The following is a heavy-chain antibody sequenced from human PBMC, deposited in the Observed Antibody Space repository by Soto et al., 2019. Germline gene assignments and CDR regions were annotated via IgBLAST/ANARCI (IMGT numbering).Heavy chain of an antibody. CDR1: GYTFTNYD. CDR3: ARTAGDLDY. Sequence: QVQLVQSGAEVKKPGASVKVSCKTSGYTFTNYDINWVRQATGQGLGGRGWTNPKSGYTGSAQKFQGRVTMTRDSSIRTAYMELHSLTSEDTAVYYCARTAGDLDYWGQGTLITVSS. D-gene: IGHD4-17*01. V-gene: IGHV1-8*01. J-gene: IGHJ4*02. CDR2: TNPKSGYT.